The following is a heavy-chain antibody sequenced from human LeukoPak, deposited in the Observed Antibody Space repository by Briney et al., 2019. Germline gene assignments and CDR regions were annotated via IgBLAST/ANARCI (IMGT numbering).Heavy chain of an antibody. V-gene: IGHV1-18*01. Sequence: GASVKVPCKASGYTFATYGLCWVRQAPGHGLEWMGWISANTGKTDYAQKFQGRVTMTTDTSTSTAYMELRSLRPDDTAVYYCAKVAGDRMDYWGQGTLLTVSS. CDR2: ISANTGKT. CDR3: AKVAGDRMDY. CDR1: GYTFATYG. J-gene: IGHJ4*02. D-gene: IGHD6-13*01.